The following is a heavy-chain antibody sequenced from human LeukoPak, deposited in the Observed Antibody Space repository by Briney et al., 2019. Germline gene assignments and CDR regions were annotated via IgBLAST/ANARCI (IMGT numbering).Heavy chain of an antibody. Sequence: GGSLRRSCAASRFTFSSYGMHWVRQAPGKGLEWVAVIWYDGSNKYYADSVKGRFTISRDNSKNTLYLQMNSLRAEDTAVYYCARFPRYYYDSSGSPGAFDIWGQGTMVTVSS. CDR2: IWYDGSNK. CDR1: RFTFSSYG. D-gene: IGHD3-22*01. CDR3: ARFPRYYYDSSGSPGAFDI. V-gene: IGHV3-33*01. J-gene: IGHJ3*02.